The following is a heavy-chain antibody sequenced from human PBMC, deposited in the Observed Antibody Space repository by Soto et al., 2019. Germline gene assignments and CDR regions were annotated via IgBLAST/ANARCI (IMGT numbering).Heavy chain of an antibody. Sequence: QVQLQESGPGLVKPSQTLSLTCTVSGGSISSGGYYGSWIRRPPGKGLAWIGYIYYSGTTDYTPDPKSGDTRAVDTSKSQPSLKLSSVTAADTAVYYWARGDSYGCFPSNWFDPRGQGTLVTVSS. CDR3: ARGDSYGCFPSNWFDP. CDR2: IYYSGTT. J-gene: IGHJ5*02. CDR1: GGSISSGGYY. D-gene: IGHD5-18*01. V-gene: IGHV4-31*03.